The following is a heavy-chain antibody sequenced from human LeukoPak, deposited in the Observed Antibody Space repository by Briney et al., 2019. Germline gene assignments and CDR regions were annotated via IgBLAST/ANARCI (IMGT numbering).Heavy chain of an antibody. D-gene: IGHD1-7*01. J-gene: IGHJ4*02. V-gene: IGHV4-59*01. CDR3: ARTGTTFFDY. Sequence: SETLSLTCSVSGDSMSHYYWSWIRQPPGKGLEWIGYIHYLGSTKYNPSLKSRLTISVDTSKSHFSLRLTSVTAADTAIYYCARTGTTFFDYWGQGSLVTVSS. CDR1: GDSMSHYY. CDR2: IHYLGST.